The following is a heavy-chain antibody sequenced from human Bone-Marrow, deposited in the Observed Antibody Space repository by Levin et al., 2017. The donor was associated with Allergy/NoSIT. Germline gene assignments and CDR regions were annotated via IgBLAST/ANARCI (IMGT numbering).Heavy chain of an antibody. Sequence: SETLSLACTVSGASINSTNYYWGWIRQPPGKGLEWIGTIYYNSYTYYNPSLKSRVTISKDTSKNQFSLKLSSVTAADTAVYYCARLADNWNVNWFDPWGQGTLVTVSS. J-gene: IGHJ5*02. D-gene: IGHD1-20*01. CDR1: GASINSTNYY. CDR2: IYYNSYT. CDR3: ARLADNWNVNWFDP. V-gene: IGHV4-39*07.